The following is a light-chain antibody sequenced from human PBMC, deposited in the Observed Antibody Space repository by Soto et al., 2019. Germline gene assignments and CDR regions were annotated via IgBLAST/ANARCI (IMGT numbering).Light chain of an antibody. CDR1: QTISSW. V-gene: IGKV1-5*03. CDR3: QQANSFPRT. J-gene: IGKJ1*01. Sequence: DIQMTQSPSTLSGSVGDRVTITCRASQTISSWLAWYQQKPGKAPKLLIYKASTLKSGVPSRFSGSGSGTQFTITISSLQPDDFATYYCQQANSFPRTFGQGTKVDIK. CDR2: KAS.